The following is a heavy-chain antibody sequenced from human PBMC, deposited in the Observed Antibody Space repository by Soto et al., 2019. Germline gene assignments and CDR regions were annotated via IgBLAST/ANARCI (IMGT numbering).Heavy chain of an antibody. J-gene: IGHJ4*02. Sequence: SETLSLTCTVSGGSISSYYWSWIRQPPGKGLEWIGYIYYSGSTNYNPSLKSRVTISVDTSKNQFSLKLSSVTAADTAVYYCARVGGHVLLWFGESTHFDYWGQGTLVTVSS. CDR2: IYYSGST. CDR1: GGSISSYY. V-gene: IGHV4-59*01. D-gene: IGHD3-10*01. CDR3: ARVGGHVLLWFGESTHFDY.